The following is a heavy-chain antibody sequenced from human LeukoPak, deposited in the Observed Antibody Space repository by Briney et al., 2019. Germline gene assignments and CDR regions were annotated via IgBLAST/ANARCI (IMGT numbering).Heavy chain of an antibody. CDR3: ARDGFSDVQVANDPLLLKYMDV. V-gene: IGHV1-69*13. J-gene: IGHJ6*03. CDR1: GGTFSSYV. CDR2: IIPIFGTT. D-gene: IGHD1-1*01. Sequence: AASVKVSCKASGGTFSSYVIGWVRQAPGQGLEWVGGIIPIFGTTNYPQKLQGRVTITADVSTSTAYMELRSLRSEDTAVYYCARDGFSDVQVANDPLLLKYMDVWGKGTTVTVSS.